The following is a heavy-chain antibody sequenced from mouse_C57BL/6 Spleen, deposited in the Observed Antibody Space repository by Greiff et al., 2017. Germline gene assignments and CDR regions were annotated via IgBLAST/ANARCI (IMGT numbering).Heavy chain of an antibody. D-gene: IGHD1-1*01. Sequence: VQLKESGPGLVKPSQSLSLTCSVTGYSITSGYYWNWIRQFPGNKLEWMGYISYDGSNNYNPSLKNRISITRDTSKNQFFLKLNSVTTEDTATYYCARDPGYYGSSSYAMDYWCQGTSVTVSS. CDR1: GYSITSGYY. CDR3: ARDPGYYGSSSYAMDY. V-gene: IGHV3-6*01. CDR2: ISYDGSN. J-gene: IGHJ4*01.